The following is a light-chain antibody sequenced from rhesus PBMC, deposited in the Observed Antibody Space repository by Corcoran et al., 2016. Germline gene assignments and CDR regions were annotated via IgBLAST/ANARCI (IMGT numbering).Light chain of an antibody. CDR3: QQYYSYPRT. CDR2: SAS. CDR1: QSFSSS. J-gene: IGKJ1*01. V-gene: IGKV1-46*01. Sequence: DIQMTQSPSSLSASVGDTVTITCRASQSFSSSLAWYQQKPGKAPKLLIYSASSLQSGVPSRFSGSKSGTDFTLTISSLQPDDIASYYCQQYYSYPRTFGQGTKVEIK.